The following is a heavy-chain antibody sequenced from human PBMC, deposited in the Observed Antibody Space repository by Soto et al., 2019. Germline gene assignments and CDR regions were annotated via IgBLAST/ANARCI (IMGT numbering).Heavy chain of an antibody. V-gene: IGHV1-3*01. J-gene: IGHJ4*02. CDR2: INAGNGNT. D-gene: IGHD2-2*02. CDR3: ASSFPVPAAIGY. Sequence: QVQLVQSGAEVKKPGTSVKVSCKASGYTITSYAMHWVRQAPGQRLEWMGWINAGNGNTKYSQKFQRRVTITRDTSASTAYMALSSLRSEDTAVYYCASSFPVPAAIGYWGQATLVTVSS. CDR1: GYTITSYA.